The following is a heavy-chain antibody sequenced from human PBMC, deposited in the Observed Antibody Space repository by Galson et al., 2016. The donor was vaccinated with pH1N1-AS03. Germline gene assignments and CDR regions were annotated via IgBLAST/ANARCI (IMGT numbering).Heavy chain of an antibody. J-gene: IGHJ2*01. Sequence: TLSLTCSVSGGSITSGHYYWTWIRQPAGKGLEWIGRIHRSGDTRYNPSLKSRVTISVDTSKNHFSLKLNSVTAADTAVYYWAAPYYDSSDDGGYFDLWGRGTLVSVSS. CDR3: AAPYYDSSDDGGYFDL. CDR2: IHRSGDT. D-gene: IGHD3-22*01. V-gene: IGHV4-61*02. CDR1: GGSITSGHYY.